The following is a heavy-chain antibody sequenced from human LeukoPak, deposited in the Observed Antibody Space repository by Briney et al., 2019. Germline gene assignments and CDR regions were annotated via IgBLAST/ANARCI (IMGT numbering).Heavy chain of an antibody. Sequence: GGSLRLSCAASGFTFSRYAMSWVRQAPGKGLEWVSGISDSGGSTYYADSVKGRFTISRDNSKNTLYLQMNSLRAEDTAVYYCAKSPAVDAAFDIWGQGTMVTVSS. D-gene: IGHD4-23*01. CDR3: AKSPAVDAAFDI. CDR1: GFTFSRYA. V-gene: IGHV3-23*01. J-gene: IGHJ3*02. CDR2: ISDSGGST.